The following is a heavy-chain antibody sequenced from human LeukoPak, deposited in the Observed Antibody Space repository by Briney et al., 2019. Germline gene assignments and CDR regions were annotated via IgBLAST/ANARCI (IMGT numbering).Heavy chain of an antibody. CDR1: GGTFSSYA. Sequence: SVKVSCKASGGTFSSYAISWVRQAPGQGLEWMGGIIPIFGTANYAQKFQGRVTITADESTSTAYMELSSLRSEDTAVYYCARVGNGHGHYSHFDYWGQGTLVTVSS. CDR3: ARVGNGHGHYSHFDY. CDR2: IIPIFGTA. J-gene: IGHJ4*02. V-gene: IGHV1-69*13. D-gene: IGHD3-22*01.